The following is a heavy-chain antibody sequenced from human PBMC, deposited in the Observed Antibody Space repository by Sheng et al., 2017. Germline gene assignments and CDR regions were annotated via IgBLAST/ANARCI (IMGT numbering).Heavy chain of an antibody. V-gene: IGHV3-33*01. CDR2: IWYDGSNK. D-gene: IGHD4-17*01. CDR1: GFTFSSYG. Sequence: QVQLVESGGGVVQPGRSLRLSCAASGFTFSSYGMHWVRQAPGKGLEWVAVIWYDGSNKYYADSVKGRFTISRDNSKNTLYLQMNSLRAEDTAVYYCAVGWVEGGDSFIGGSLVIWGQGTMVTVSS. J-gene: IGHJ3*02. CDR3: AVGWVEGGDSFIGGSLVI.